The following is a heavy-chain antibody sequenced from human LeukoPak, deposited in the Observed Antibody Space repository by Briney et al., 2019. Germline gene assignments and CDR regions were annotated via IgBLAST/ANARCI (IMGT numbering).Heavy chain of an antibody. Sequence: VASVKVSCKASGYTFTSYGISWVRQAPRQGLEWMGWISAYNGNTNYAQKLQGRVTMTTDTSTSTAYMELRSLRSDDTAVYYCARTEEWELQNFDPWAQGTLVTVSS. D-gene: IGHD1-26*01. CDR2: ISAYNGNT. V-gene: IGHV1-18*01. J-gene: IGHJ5*02. CDR1: GYTFTSYG. CDR3: ARTEEWELQNFDP.